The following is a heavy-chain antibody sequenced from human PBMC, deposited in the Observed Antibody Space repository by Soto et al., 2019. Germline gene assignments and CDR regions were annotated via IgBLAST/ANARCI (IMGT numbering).Heavy chain of an antibody. CDR3: TRGVTEEYYYYGMDV. CDR1: GCSISSYF. Sequence: SETLSLTCTFSGCSISSYFWSWIRRPPGKGLEWIGYIYYSGSTNYNPSLKSRVTISVDTSKKQFSLKLSSVTAADTAVYYCTRGVTEEYYYYGMDVWGQGTTVTVSS. D-gene: IGHD2-21*02. J-gene: IGHJ6*02. V-gene: IGHV4-59*12. CDR2: IYYSGST.